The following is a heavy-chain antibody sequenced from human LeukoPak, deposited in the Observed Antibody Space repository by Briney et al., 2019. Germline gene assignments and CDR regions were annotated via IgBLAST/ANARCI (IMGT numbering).Heavy chain of an antibody. CDR1: GFTFRSYA. Sequence: PGGSLRLSCAASGFTFRSYAMHWVRQAPGKGLEWVALISNDANHKYYADSVKGRFTISRDNAKNSLYLQMNSLRAEDTAVYYCARVHSYGFSYYFYYMDVWGKGTTVTVSS. CDR3: ARVHSYGFSYYFYYMDV. D-gene: IGHD5-18*01. V-gene: IGHV3-30-3*01. J-gene: IGHJ6*03. CDR2: ISNDANHK.